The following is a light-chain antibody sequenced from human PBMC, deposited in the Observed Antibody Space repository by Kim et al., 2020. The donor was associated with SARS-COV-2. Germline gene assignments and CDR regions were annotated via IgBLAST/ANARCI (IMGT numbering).Light chain of an antibody. Sequence: LGHTVRITSKRDRLRSYYASRYQHNPRQPPVLVIYGKNNRPSGTPAPFSGSSSGNTAPLSITGAQAEAEADYYCNSRDSIGNHHWLFGGGTQLIVL. CDR3: NSRDSIGNHHWL. CDR2: GKN. J-gene: IGLJ3*02. CDR1: RLRSYY. V-gene: IGLV3-19*01.